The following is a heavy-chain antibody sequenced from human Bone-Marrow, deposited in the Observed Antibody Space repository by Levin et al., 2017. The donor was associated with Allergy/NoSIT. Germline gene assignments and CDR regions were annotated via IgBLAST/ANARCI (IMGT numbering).Heavy chain of an antibody. CDR2: ISTSGSYI. D-gene: IGHD6-13*01. CDR1: GFTFSSYS. CDR3: ASLGIAAAVVLRGDI. V-gene: IGHV3-21*01. J-gene: IGHJ3*02. Sequence: GESLKISCAASGFTFSSYSMNWVRQAPGKGLEWVSSISTSGSYIYYADSVKGRFTISRDNAESSLFLQMNSLRADDTAVYYCASLGIAAAVVLRGDIWGQGTMVTGSS.